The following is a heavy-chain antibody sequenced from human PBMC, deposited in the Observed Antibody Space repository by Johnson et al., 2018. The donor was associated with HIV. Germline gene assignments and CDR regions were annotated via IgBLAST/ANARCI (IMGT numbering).Heavy chain of an antibody. Sequence: VQLVESGGGLVQPGGSLRLSCAASGFIVSNNYMNWVRQTPGKGLEWVSILPRDGTTYYADSVTGSFTISRANSKTTLYLQMKRLRVEDTAVYYCARDDLDNSGHLMAFDMWGQGTMVTVSS. CDR3: ARDDLDNSGHLMAFDM. J-gene: IGHJ3*02. D-gene: IGHD1-26*01. CDR1: GFIVSNNY. V-gene: IGHV3-66*01. CDR2: LPRDGTT.